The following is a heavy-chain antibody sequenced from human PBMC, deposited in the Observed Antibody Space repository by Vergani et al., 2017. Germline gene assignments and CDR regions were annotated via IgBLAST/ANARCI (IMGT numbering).Heavy chain of an antibody. CDR1: GFTFSSYA. CDR2: ISYDGSNK. J-gene: IGHJ4*02. Sequence: QVQLVESGGGVVQPGRSLRLSCAASGFTFSSYAMHWVRQAPGKGLEWVAVISYDGSNKYYADSVKGRFTISRDNSKNTLYLQMNSLRAEDTAVYYCAEDGLAHYYGDPSVYWGPGTLVTVAS. V-gene: IGHV3-30-3*01. D-gene: IGHD4-17*01. CDR3: AEDGLAHYYGDPSVY.